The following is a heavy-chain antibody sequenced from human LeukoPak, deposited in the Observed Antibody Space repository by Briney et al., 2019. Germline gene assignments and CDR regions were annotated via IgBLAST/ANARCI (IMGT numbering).Heavy chain of an antibody. Sequence: ASVKVSCKASGYTFTGYILHWVRQAPGQGPEWMGWINPNSGGTTYAQKFQGRVSMARDTSMNTAFMELSRLTSDDTAVYYCARDDYGGSYRPFDYWGQGTLVSVSS. CDR3: ARDDYGGSYRPFDY. CDR2: INPNSGGT. CDR1: GYTFTGYI. V-gene: IGHV1-2*02. J-gene: IGHJ4*02. D-gene: IGHD1-26*01.